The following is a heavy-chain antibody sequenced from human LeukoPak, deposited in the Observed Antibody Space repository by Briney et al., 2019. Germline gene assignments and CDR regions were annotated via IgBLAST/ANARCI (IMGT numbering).Heavy chain of an antibody. Sequence: ASVKVSCEVSGYTLTELSMHWVRQVPGKGLEWMGGFDPEDGETIYAQKFQGRVTMTEDTSTDTAYMELSSLRSEDTAVYYCATDRRPNSGWTWEFDPWGQGTLVTVSS. D-gene: IGHD6-19*01. J-gene: IGHJ5*02. CDR2: FDPEDGET. V-gene: IGHV1-24*01. CDR3: ATDRRPNSGWTWEFDP. CDR1: GYTLTELS.